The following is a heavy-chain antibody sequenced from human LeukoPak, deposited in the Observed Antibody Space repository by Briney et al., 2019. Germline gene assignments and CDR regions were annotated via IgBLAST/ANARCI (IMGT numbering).Heavy chain of an antibody. CDR1: GFAFSDYY. CDR3: ARVAAGHYYYYYMDA. V-gene: IGHV3-11*04. J-gene: IGHJ6*03. D-gene: IGHD1-14*01. Sequence: GGSLRLSCAASGFAFSDYYMSWIRQAPGKGLEWVSYISSSGDTIYYADSVKGRFTISRDNAKNSLYLQMNSLRAEDTAVYYCARVAAGHYYYYYMDAWGKGTTVTVSS. CDR2: ISSSGDTI.